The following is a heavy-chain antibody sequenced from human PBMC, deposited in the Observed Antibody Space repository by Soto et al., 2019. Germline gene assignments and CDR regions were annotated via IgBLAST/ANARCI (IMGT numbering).Heavy chain of an antibody. CDR1: GYTFTNYA. V-gene: IGHV1-3*01. J-gene: IGHJ2*01. CDR3: ARGASSVTTFYFDL. CDR2: INPGNGNT. Sequence: ASVKLSCKASGYTFTNYAMHWVRQAPGQRLEWMGWINPGNGNTKNSQKFQGRVTITRDTFASTAYMELSSLRSEDTAVYYCARGASSVTTFYFDLWGRGTLVTVS. D-gene: IGHD4-17*01.